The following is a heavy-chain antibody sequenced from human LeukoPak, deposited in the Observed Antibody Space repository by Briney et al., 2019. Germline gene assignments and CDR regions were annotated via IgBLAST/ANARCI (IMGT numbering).Heavy chain of an antibody. CDR2: MNPNSGNT. CDR1: GYTFTSYD. Sequence: ASVKVSCKASGYTFTSYDINWVRQATGQGLEWMGWMNPNSGNTGYARKFQGRVTMTRNTSISTAYMELSSLRSEDTAVYYCARGSWSSGWYKDAFDIWGQGTMVTVSS. J-gene: IGHJ3*02. V-gene: IGHV1-8*01. CDR3: ARGSWSSGWYKDAFDI. D-gene: IGHD6-19*01.